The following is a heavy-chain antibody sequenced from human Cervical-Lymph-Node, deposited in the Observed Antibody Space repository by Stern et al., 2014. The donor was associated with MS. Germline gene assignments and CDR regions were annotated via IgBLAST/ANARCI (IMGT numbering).Heavy chain of an antibody. CDR2: MYYSGST. D-gene: IGHD5-24*01. CDR3: ARTRDDDNYLYYGMDV. CDR1: GVSISSSNYY. V-gene: IGHV4-30-4*01. Sequence: QVQLQESGPGLVKPSQTLSLTCTVSGVSISSSNYYWSWIRQSPGKGLEWIGYMYYSGSTYSSPSLQSRVTISVDMSKNQFSLKLSSVTAADTAVYYCARTRDDDNYLYYGMDVWGQGTTVTVSS. J-gene: IGHJ6*02.